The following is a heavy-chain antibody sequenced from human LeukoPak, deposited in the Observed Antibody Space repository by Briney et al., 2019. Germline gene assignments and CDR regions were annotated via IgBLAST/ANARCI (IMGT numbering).Heavy chain of an antibody. CDR3: ARAMDDILTGHWFDP. V-gene: IGHV4-4*07. CDR1: GGSISSYY. D-gene: IGHD3-9*01. J-gene: IGHJ5*02. CDR2: IYTSGST. Sequence: SETLSLTCTVSGGSISSYYWSWIRQPAGEGLEWIGRIYTSGSTNYNPSLKSRVTMSVDTSKNQFSLKLSSVTAADTAVYYCARAMDDILTGHWFDPWGQGTLVTVSS.